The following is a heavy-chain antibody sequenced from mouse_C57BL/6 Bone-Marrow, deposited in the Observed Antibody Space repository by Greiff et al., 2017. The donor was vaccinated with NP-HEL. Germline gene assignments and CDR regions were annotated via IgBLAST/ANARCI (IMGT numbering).Heavy chain of an antibody. CDR2: IYPGDGDT. Sequence: VQLVESGPELVKPGASVKISCKASGYAFSSSWMNWVKQRPGKGLEWIGRIYPGDGDTNYNGKFKGKATLTADKSSSTAYMQLSSLTSEDSAVYFGASSYYGSPYWYFEVWGTGTTVTVSS. CDR3: ASSYYGSPYWYFEV. J-gene: IGHJ1*03. CDR1: GYAFSSSW. V-gene: IGHV1-82*01. D-gene: IGHD1-1*01.